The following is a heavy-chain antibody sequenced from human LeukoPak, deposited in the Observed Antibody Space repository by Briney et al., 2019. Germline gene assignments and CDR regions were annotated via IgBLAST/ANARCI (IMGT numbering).Heavy chain of an antibody. J-gene: IGHJ4*02. CDR3: ARDRYSYYCDQ. D-gene: IGHD2-15*01. CDR2: IGYDGSNK. CDR1: GFTFTSYG. V-gene: IGHV3-33*01. Sequence: GRSLRPSCPAAGFTFTSYGTHWVRQAPGKGRGWVAVIGYDGSNKNYANSMKGRSTISRDNSKHTLYLRMNSLRAEDTAVYYCARDRYSYYCDQWGQGTLVTVSS.